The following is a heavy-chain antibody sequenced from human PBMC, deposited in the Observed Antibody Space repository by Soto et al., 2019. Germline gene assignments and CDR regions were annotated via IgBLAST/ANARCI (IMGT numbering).Heavy chain of an antibody. V-gene: IGHV1-18*01. CDR3: ARVVPGAEAWFGP. Sequence: GASVKVSCKTSGYTFSNYGITWVRQAPGQPLEWLGWISLYSDGANYAQKFQGRVSMTADTSTTTAYMELRSLRSDDTAVYYCARVVPGAEAWFGPWGQGTLVTVSS. CDR1: GYTFSNYG. J-gene: IGHJ5*02. D-gene: IGHD2-2*01. CDR2: ISLYSDGA.